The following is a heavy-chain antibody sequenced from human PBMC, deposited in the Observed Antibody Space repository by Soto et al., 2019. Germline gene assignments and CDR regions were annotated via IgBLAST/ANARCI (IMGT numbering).Heavy chain of an antibody. CDR1: GFTFSGYG. D-gene: IGHD4-4*01. CDR3: TRDRDSRRGWDYFDH. J-gene: IGHJ4*02. CDR2: IWFDGSNK. V-gene: IGHV3-33*01. Sequence: QVQLVESGGGVVQPGTSLRLSCAVSGFTFSGYGMHWVRQAPGKGLEWVAVIWFDGSNKNYVDSVKGRFTISRDDSKNTLYLQMNSLRAEDTAVYYCTRDRDSRRGWDYFDHWGQGTLVTVSS.